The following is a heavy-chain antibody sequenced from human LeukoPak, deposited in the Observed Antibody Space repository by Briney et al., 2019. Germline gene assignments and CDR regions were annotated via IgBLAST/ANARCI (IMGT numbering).Heavy chain of an antibody. CDR3: AKEDRSSGSRGDYFDY. CDR2: ISGSGGST. Sequence: PGGSLRLSCAASGFTFSSYAMSWVRQAPGRGLGWVSAISGSGGSTYYADSVKGRFTISRDNSKNTLYLQMNSLRAEDTAVYYCAKEDRSSGSRGDYFDYWGQGTLVTVSS. D-gene: IGHD1-26*01. CDR1: GFTFSSYA. J-gene: IGHJ4*02. V-gene: IGHV3-23*01.